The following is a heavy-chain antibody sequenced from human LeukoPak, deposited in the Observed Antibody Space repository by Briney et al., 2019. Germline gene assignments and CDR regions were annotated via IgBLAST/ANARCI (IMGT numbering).Heavy chain of an antibody. D-gene: IGHD1-26*01. J-gene: IGHJ3*02. CDR3: ARSVVGATAGNDAFDI. V-gene: IGHV1-69*02. CDR1: GYTFTGYY. CDR2: IIPILGIA. Sequence: PGASVKVSCKASGYTFTGYYMHWVRQAPGQGLEWMGRIIPILGIANYAQKFQGSVTITADKSTSTAYMELSSLRSEDTAVYYCARSVVGATAGNDAFDIWGQGTMVTVSS.